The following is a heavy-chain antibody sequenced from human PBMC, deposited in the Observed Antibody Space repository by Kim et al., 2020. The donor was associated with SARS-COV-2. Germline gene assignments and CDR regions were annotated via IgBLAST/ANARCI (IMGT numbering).Heavy chain of an antibody. CDR1: GGSFSGYY. D-gene: IGHD2-15*01. CDR2: INHSGST. Sequence: SETLSLTCAVYGGSFSGYYWSWIRQPPGKGLEWIGEINHSGSTNYNPSLKSRVTISVDTSKNQFSLKLSSVTAADTAVYYCARGRQGVVAATPFDYWGQGTLVTVSS. J-gene: IGHJ4*02. V-gene: IGHV4-34*01. CDR3: ARGRQGVVAATPFDY.